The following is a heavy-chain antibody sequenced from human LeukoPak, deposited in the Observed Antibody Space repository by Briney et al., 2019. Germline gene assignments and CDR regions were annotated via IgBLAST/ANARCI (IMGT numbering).Heavy chain of an antibody. Sequence: ASVKVSCKASGYTFTSYDINWVRQATGQGLEWMGWMNPNSGNTGYAQKFQGRVTMTRNTSISTAYMELSSLRSEDTAVYYCARGIASSSWRDYWGQGTLVTVSS. D-gene: IGHD6-13*01. J-gene: IGHJ4*02. CDR3: ARGIASSSWRDY. CDR2: MNPNSGNT. V-gene: IGHV1-8*01. CDR1: GYTFTSYD.